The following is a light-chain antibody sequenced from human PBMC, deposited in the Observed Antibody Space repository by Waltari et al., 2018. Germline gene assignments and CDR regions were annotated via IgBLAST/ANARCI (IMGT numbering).Light chain of an antibody. V-gene: IGKV3-11*01. CDR2: DAS. Sequence: EIVLTQSPGTLSLSPGERATLSCRASQNINSHLAWYQQRLGQAPRLLLYDASKRATGIPARCSGSGSGTDFSLTITSLEPEDFAVYYCQQRDHWPPGATFGPGTKVDIK. CDR1: QNINSH. CDR3: QQRDHWPPGAT. J-gene: IGKJ3*01.